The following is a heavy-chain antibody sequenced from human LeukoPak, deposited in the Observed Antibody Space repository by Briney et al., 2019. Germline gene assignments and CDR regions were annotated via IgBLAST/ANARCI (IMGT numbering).Heavy chain of an antibody. CDR2: ISGSGGST. J-gene: IGHJ4*02. Sequence: GGSLRLFCAASGFTFSSYAMSWVRQAPGKGLEWVSAISGSGGSTYYADSVKGRFTISRDNSKNTLYLQMNSLRAEDTAVYYCARDWGLRYFDWFLDYWGQGTLVTVSS. D-gene: IGHD3-9*01. V-gene: IGHV3-23*01. CDR3: ARDWGLRYFDWFLDY. CDR1: GFTFSSYA.